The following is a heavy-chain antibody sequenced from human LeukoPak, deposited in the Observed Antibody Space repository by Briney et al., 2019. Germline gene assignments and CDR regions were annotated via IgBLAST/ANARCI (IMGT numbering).Heavy chain of an antibody. CDR3: ARKRGVGHDAFDI. J-gene: IGHJ3*02. V-gene: IGHV3-30*03. CDR1: GFTFSSYG. CDR2: ISYDGSNK. Sequence: PGGSLRLSCAASGFTFSSYGMHWVRQAPGKGLEWVAVISYDGSNKYYADSVKGRFTISRDNSKNTLYLQMNSLRAEDTAVYYCARKRGVGHDAFDIWGQGTMVTVSS.